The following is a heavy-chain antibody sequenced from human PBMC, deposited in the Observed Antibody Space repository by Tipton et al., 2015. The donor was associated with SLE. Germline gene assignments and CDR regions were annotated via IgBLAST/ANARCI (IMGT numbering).Heavy chain of an antibody. Sequence: QVQLVQSGAEVKKTGSSVKVSCKASGYTFTYRYLHWVRQAPGQALEWMGWITPFNGNTNYAQKFQDRVTITRDRSMSTAYMELSSLRSEDTAMYYCARSGLWFGEPDAFDIWGQGTMVTVSS. V-gene: IGHV1-45*02. D-gene: IGHD3-10*01. CDR3: ARSGLWFGEPDAFDI. CDR2: ITPFNGNT. CDR1: GYTFTYRY. J-gene: IGHJ3*02.